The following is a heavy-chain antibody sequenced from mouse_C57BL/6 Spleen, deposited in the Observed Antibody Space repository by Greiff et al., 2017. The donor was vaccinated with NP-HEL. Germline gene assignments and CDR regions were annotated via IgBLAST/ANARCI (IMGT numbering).Heavy chain of an antibody. V-gene: IGHV1-81*01. CDR3: ARSDDGYYGGENAWFAY. CDR2: IYPRSGNT. J-gene: IGHJ3*01. CDR1: GYTFTSYG. D-gene: IGHD2-3*01. Sequence: VQLQESGAELARPGASVKLSCKASGYTFTSYGISWVKQRTGQGLEWIGEIYPRSGNTYYNEKFKGKATLTADKSSSTAYMELRSLTSEDSAVYCCARSDDGYYGGENAWFAYWGQGTLVTVSA.